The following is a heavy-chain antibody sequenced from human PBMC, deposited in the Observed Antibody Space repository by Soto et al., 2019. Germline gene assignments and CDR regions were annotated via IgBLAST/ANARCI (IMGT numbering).Heavy chain of an antibody. CDR2: INHSGST. Sequence: SETLSLTCAVYGGSFSGYYWSWIRQPPGKGLEWIGEINHSGSTNYNPSLKSRVTISVDTSKNQFSLKLSSVTAADTAVYYCARGNFCSSSTSCSDYWGQGTLVTVSS. J-gene: IGHJ4*02. V-gene: IGHV4-34*01. CDR3: ARGNFCSSSTSCSDY. CDR1: GGSFSGYY. D-gene: IGHD2-2*01.